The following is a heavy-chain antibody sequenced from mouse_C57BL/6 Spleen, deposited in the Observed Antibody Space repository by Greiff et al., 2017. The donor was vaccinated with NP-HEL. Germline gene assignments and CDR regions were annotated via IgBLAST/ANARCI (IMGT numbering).Heavy chain of an antibody. D-gene: IGHD1-1*01. V-gene: IGHV5-9-1*02. CDR3: TRDHYYGSSPWFAY. CDR2: ISSGGDYI. J-gene: IGHJ3*01. CDR1: GFTFSSYA. Sequence: EVHLVESGEGLVKPGGSLKLSCAASGFTFSSYAMSWVRQTPEKRLEWVAYISSGGDYIYYAATVKGRFTISRDNARNTLYLQMSSLKSEDTAMYYCTRDHYYGSSPWFAYWGQGTLVTVSA.